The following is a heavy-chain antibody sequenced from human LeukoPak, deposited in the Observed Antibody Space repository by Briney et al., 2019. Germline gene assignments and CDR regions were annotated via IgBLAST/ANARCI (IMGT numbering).Heavy chain of an antibody. CDR2: INPNSGGT. Sequence: GASVKVPCKPSGYTFTGYYIHWVRQAPGQSLEWMGWINPNSGGTNYAQKFQGRVTMTRDTSISSAYMDLSRLTSDDTAIYYCARDSLRYCNSDGCFSDFDYWGQGTLVTVSS. CDR3: ARDSLRYCNSDGCFSDFDY. CDR1: GYTFTGYY. J-gene: IGHJ4*02. V-gene: IGHV1-2*02. D-gene: IGHD2-15*01.